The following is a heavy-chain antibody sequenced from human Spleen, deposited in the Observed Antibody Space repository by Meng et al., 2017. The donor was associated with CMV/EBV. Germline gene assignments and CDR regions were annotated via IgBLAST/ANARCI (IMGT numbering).Heavy chain of an antibody. Sequence: ASVKVSCKTSGYTFSSFGIAWVRQAPGQGPEWVGWTSVYNRNTSYAQRFQGRVTMTTDRFTSTAYMELRSLRYDDTAVYYCARDHAPHWDYGSGSYFDSWGQGTLVTVSS. D-gene: IGHD3-10*01. CDR1: GYTFSSFG. CDR2: TSVYNRNT. J-gene: IGHJ5*01. CDR3: ARDHAPHWDYGSGSYFDS. V-gene: IGHV1-18*01.